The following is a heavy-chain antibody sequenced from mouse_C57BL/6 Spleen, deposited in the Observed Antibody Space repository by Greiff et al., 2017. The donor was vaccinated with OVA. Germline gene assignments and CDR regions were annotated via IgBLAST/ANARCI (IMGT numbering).Heavy chain of an antibody. CDR2: INPSSGYT. J-gene: IGHJ3*01. V-gene: IGHV1-7*01. CDR1: GYTFTSYW. D-gene: IGHD1-1*01. Sequence: VQRVESGAELAKPGASVKLSCKASGYTFTSYWMHWVKQRPGQGLEWIGYINPSSGYTKYNQKFKDKATLTADKSSSTAYMQLSSLTYEDSAVYYCARFDYYGSSPFAYWGQGTLGTVSA. CDR3: ARFDYYGSSPFAY.